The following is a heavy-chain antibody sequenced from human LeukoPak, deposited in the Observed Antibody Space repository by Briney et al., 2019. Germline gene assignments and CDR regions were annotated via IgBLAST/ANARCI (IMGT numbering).Heavy chain of an antibody. D-gene: IGHD3-10*01. CDR2: MNPNSGNT. CDR1: GYTFTSYD. V-gene: IGHV1-8*01. J-gene: IGHJ5*02. CDR3: ARGVNYGSGTKSWFDP. Sequence: GASVKVSCKASGYTFTSYDINWVRQATGQGLEWMGWMNPNSGNTGYAQKFQGRVTMTRNTSISTAYMELSSLRSEDTAVYYCARGVNYGSGTKSWFDPWGQGTLVTVSS.